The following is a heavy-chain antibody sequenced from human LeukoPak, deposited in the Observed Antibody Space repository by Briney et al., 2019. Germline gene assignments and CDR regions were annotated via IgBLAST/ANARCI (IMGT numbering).Heavy chain of an antibody. J-gene: IGHJ4*02. CDR2: VSVNGGTT. Sequence: GGSLRLSCAASGFTFSSCALRWVRQAPGKGLEWVSTVSVNGGTTYYADSVKGRFTISRDNSKNTLYLQMNSLRAEDTAVYFCAKELHGSGNYAFDYWGQGTLVTVSS. CDR3: AKELHGSGNYAFDY. CDR1: GFTFSSCA. V-gene: IGHV3-23*01. D-gene: IGHD3-10*01.